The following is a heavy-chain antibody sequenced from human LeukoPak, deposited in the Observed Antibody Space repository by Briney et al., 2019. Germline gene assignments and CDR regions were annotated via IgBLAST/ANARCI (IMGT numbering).Heavy chain of an antibody. V-gene: IGHV1-8*02. CDR3: ARGSIVGATFDYFDY. D-gene: IGHD1-26*01. CDR1: GYTFTSYD. Sequence: GASVKVSCKASGYTFTSYDINWVRQATGQGLEWMGWMNPNSGNTGYAQKLQGRVTMTTDTSTSTAYMELRSLRSDDTAVYYCARGSIVGATFDYFDYWGQGTLVTVSS. CDR2: MNPNSGNT. J-gene: IGHJ4*02.